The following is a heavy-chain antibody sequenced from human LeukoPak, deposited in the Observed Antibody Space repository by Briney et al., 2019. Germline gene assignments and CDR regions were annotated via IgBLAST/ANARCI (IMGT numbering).Heavy chain of an antibody. CDR3: ARDPENYDYVWGSYRRPAFDY. D-gene: IGHD3-16*02. J-gene: IGHJ4*02. CDR2: ISAYNGNT. CDR1: GYTFTSYG. Sequence: GASVKVSCKASGYTFTSYGISWVRQAPGRGLEWMGWISAYNGNTNYAQKLQGRVTMTTDTSTSTAYMELRSLRSDDTAVYYCARDPENYDYVWGSYRRPAFDYWGQGTLVTVSS. V-gene: IGHV1-18*01.